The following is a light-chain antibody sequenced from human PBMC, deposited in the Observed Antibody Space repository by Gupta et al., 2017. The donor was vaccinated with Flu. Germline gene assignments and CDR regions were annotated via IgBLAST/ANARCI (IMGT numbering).Light chain of an antibody. Sequence: QSVLTQPPSASGAPGQRVTISSSGSSSEIGSNYVYCYQQLPATAPNLLIYRNNRRPSGVPDRFSGSKSGTSASLATSGLRAEDEADYYCAAGDDSRSGRAFGGGTKLTVL. CDR2: RNN. J-gene: IGLJ3*02. CDR1: SSEIGSNY. CDR3: AAGDDSRSGRA. V-gene: IGLV1-47*01.